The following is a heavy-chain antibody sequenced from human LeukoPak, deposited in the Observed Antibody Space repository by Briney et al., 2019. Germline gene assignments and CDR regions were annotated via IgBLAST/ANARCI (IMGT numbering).Heavy chain of an antibody. Sequence: GGSLRLSCAASGFAFSSYAMSWVRQTPGKGLEWVSAISGGGGSTYYADSVRGRFTISRDNSKNTLFLQMNSLRAEDTAVYYCAKDKRGGPYGVDYWGQGTLVTVSS. CDR1: GFAFSSYA. J-gene: IGHJ4*02. CDR2: ISGGGGST. V-gene: IGHV3-23*01. CDR3: AKDKRGGPYGVDY. D-gene: IGHD2-8*01.